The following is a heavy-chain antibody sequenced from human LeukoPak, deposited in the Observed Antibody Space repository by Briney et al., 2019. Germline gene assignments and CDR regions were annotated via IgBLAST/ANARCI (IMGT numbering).Heavy chain of an antibody. Sequence: SETLSLTCTVSGGSINSTNYYWGWIRQPPGKGLEWIGSIFYSGSTYYNPSLKSRVTISVDTPKNQFSLKLSSVTAADTAVYYCASSRDCSSTTCYGLFDSWGQGTLVTVSS. CDR2: IFYSGST. J-gene: IGHJ4*02. CDR1: GGSINSTNYY. D-gene: IGHD2-2*01. V-gene: IGHV4-39*01. CDR3: ASSRDCSSTTCYGLFDS.